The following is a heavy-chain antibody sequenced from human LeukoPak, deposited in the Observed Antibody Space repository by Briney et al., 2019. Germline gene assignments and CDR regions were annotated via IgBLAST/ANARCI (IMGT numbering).Heavy chain of an antibody. Sequence: GASVKVSCKASGGTFSSHAISWVRQAPGEGLEWMGGIIPIFGTANYAQKFQGRVTITADESTSTAYMELSSLRSEDTAVYYCARVIGPVGELLGIYYYYGMDVWGKGTTVTVSS. CDR3: ARVIGPVGELLGIYYYYGMDV. CDR2: IIPIFGTA. J-gene: IGHJ6*04. CDR1: GGTFSSHA. V-gene: IGHV1-69*01. D-gene: IGHD3-10*01.